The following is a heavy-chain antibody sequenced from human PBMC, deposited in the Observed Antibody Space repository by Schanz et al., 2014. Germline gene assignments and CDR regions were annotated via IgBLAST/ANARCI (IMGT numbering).Heavy chain of an antibody. CDR3: ARGLIAAAGGAFDY. D-gene: IGHD6-13*01. J-gene: IGHJ4*02. V-gene: IGHV3-23*04. CDR1: GFTFSIYA. CDR2: INTGVNT. Sequence: EVQLVESGGGLVQPGGSLRLSCAASGFTFSIYAMHWVRQIPGKGLEWVSSINTGVNTYYADSVRGRFTMSRDNSKNTLYLQMNSLRAGDAAVYYCARGLIAAAGGAFDYWGQGTLVAVSA.